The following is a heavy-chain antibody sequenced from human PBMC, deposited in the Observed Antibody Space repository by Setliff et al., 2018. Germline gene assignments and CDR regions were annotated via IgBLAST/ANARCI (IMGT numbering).Heavy chain of an antibody. Sequence: ASVKVSCKASGYTFTSYGISWVRQAPGRGLEWMGWISAYNGNTNYAQKLQGRVTMTTDTSTSTAYMELRSLRSDDTAVYYCARYITGTTPADYWGQGTLVTVSS. CDR1: GYTFTSYG. J-gene: IGHJ4*02. V-gene: IGHV1-18*01. CDR3: ARYITGTTPADY. CDR2: ISAYNGNT. D-gene: IGHD1-7*01.